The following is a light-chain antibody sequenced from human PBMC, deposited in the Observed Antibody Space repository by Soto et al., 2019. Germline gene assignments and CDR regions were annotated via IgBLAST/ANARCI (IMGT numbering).Light chain of an antibody. Sequence: QSVLTQPPSVSGAPGQRVTISCTGGSSNIGAGYDVHWYQQLPGTAPKLLIYGNSNRPSGVPDRFSGSKSGTSASLAITGLQAEDEPDYYRQSYDSSLSGSVSGGGTKLTVL. J-gene: IGLJ3*02. V-gene: IGLV1-40*01. CDR2: GNS. CDR3: QSYDSSLSGSV. CDR1: SSNIGAGYD.